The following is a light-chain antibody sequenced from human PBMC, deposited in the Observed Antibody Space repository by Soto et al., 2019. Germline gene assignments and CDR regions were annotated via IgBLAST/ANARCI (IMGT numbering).Light chain of an antibody. V-gene: IGKV3-15*01. CDR1: QSVSSN. J-gene: IGKJ1*01. Sequence: EVVMTQSPATLSVSPGERATLSCRASQSVSSNLAWYQQKPGQAPRLLIYGASTRATGIPARFSGSGSGTEFTLTISSLQSEDSAVYDCQQYNNWPPWTFGQGTKVEIK. CDR3: QQYNNWPPWT. CDR2: GAS.